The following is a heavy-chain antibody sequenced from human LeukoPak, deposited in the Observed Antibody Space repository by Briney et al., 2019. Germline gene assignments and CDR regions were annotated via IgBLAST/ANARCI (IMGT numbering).Heavy chain of an antibody. V-gene: IGHV4-39*07. CDR3: ARDRGVPYAFGI. CDR2: IYYSGST. J-gene: IGHJ3*02. CDR1: GGSISSSSYY. Sequence: SETLSLTCTVSGGSISSSSYYWGWIRQPPGKGLEWIGSIYYSGSTYYNPSLKSRVTISVDTSKNQFSLKLSSVTAADTAVYYCARDRGVPYAFGIWGQGTMVTVSS. D-gene: IGHD3-10*01.